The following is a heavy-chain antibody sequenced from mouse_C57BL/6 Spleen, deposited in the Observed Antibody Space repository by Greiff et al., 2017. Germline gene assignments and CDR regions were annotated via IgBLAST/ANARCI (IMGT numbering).Heavy chain of an antibody. CDR3: ARSGDYVQRGYFDY. CDR1: GYTFTSYW. J-gene: IGHJ2*01. CDR2: IHPNSGST. D-gene: IGHD2-13*01. Sequence: VQLQQPGAELVKPGASVKLSCKASGYTFTSYWMHWVKQRPGQGLEWIGMIHPNSGSTKYNEKFKSKATLTADKSSSTAYMQLSSLTSEDSAVYYCARSGDYVQRGYFDYWGQGTTLTVSS. V-gene: IGHV1-64*01.